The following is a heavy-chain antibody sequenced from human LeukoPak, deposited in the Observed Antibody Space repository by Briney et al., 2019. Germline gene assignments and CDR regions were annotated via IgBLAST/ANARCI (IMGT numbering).Heavy chain of an antibody. CDR1: GFTFSSYA. Sequence: GGSLRLSCAASGFTFSSYAVSWVRQAPGKGLEWVSAISGSGGSTYYADSVKGRFTISRDNSKNTLYLQMNSLRAEDTAVYYCAKQQLAITVYFDYWGQGTLVTVSS. D-gene: IGHD6-13*01. V-gene: IGHV3-23*01. CDR3: AKQQLAITVYFDY. J-gene: IGHJ4*02. CDR2: ISGSGGST.